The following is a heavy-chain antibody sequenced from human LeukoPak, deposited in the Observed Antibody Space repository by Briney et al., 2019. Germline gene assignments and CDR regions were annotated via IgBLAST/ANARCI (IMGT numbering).Heavy chain of an antibody. CDR2: ISAYNGNT. CDR3: ARDVRRYYYYYYMDV. Sequence: ASVKVSCKAFGYTFTSYGISWVRQAPGQGLEWMGWISAYNGNTNYAQKLQGRVTMTTDTSTSTAYMELRSLRSDDTAVYYCARDVRRYYYYYYMDVWGKGTTVTISS. CDR1: GYTFTSYG. D-gene: IGHD2-8*01. V-gene: IGHV1-18*01. J-gene: IGHJ6*03.